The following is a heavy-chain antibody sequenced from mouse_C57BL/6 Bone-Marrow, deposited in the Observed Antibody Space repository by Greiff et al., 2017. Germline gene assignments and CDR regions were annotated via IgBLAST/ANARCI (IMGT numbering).Heavy chain of an antibody. J-gene: IGHJ4*01. CDR1: GFTFSSYG. CDR3: ARRSYARDY. Sequence: EVKLMESGGDLVKPGGSLKLSCAASGFTFSSYGMSWVRQTPDKRLEWVATISSGGSYTYYPDSVKGRFTISRDNAKNTLYLQMSSLKSEDTAMYYCARRSYARDYWGQGTSVTVSS. CDR2: ISSGGSYT. V-gene: IGHV5-6*02.